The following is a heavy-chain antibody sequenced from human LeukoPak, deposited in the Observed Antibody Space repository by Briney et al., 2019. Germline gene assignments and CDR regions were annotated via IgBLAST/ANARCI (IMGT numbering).Heavy chain of an antibody. CDR3: ARVEGYSSSAFDY. CDR2: ISSSSSYI. CDR1: GSTFSSYS. Sequence: PGGSLRLSCAASGSTFSSYSMNWVRQAPGKGLEWVSSISSSSSYIYYADSVKGRFTISRDNAKNSLYLQMNSLRAEDTAVYYCARVEGYSSSAFDYWGQGTLVTVSS. J-gene: IGHJ4*02. V-gene: IGHV3-21*01. D-gene: IGHD6-6*01.